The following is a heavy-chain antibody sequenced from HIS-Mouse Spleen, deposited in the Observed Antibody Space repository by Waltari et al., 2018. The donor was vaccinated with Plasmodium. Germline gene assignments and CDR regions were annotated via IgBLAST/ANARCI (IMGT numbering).Heavy chain of an antibody. CDR1: GYSISSGYY. CDR2: IYHSGST. Sequence: QVQLQESGPGLVKPSETLSLTCTVSGYSISSGYYWGWIRQPPGKGREWIGSIYHSGSTYYNPSLKSRVTISVDTSKNQFSLKLSSVTAADTAVYYCASKRYGDYYFDYWGQGTLVTVSS. CDR3: ASKRYGDYYFDY. V-gene: IGHV4-38-2*02. D-gene: IGHD4-17*01. J-gene: IGHJ4*02.